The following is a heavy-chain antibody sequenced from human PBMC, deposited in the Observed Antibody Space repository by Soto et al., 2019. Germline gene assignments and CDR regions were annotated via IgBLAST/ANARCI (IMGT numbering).Heavy chain of an antibody. CDR3: ARETLSSGAYYMDV. Sequence: GGSLRLSCAASGFIFSSYWMSWVRQAPGKGLEWVANIKQDGSEKYYVDSAKGRFTISRDNAKNSLYLQMKSLRAEDTAVYYCARETLSSGAYYMDVWGKGTTVTVSS. V-gene: IGHV3-7*01. J-gene: IGHJ6*03. D-gene: IGHD3-10*01. CDR1: GFIFSSYW. CDR2: IKQDGSEK.